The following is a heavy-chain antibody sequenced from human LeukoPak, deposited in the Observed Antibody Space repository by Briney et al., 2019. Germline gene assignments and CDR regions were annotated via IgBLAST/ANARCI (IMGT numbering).Heavy chain of an antibody. V-gene: IGHV3-23*01. CDR3: ARDRGYSSFDY. J-gene: IGHJ4*02. CDR2: ISGSGGST. Sequence: GGSLRLSCAASGFTFSSYAMNWVRQAPGKGLEWVSAISGSGGSTYYADSVKGRFTISRDNSKNTLYLQMNSLRPEDTAVYYCARDRGYSSFDYWGQGTLVTVPS. CDR1: GFTFSSYA. D-gene: IGHD5-18*01.